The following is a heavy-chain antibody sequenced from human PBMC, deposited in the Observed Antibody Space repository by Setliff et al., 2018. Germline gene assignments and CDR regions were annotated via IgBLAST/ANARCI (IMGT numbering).Heavy chain of an antibody. D-gene: IGHD2-2*01. CDR1: GYSFTNYY. CDR3: AIDRGYCSSTACYPYIPVLDV. V-gene: IGHV1-46*01. Sequence: ASVKVSCKASGYSFTNYYINWVRQAHGQGLEWVGIINPSGGSTRYAQKFQGRVTMTRDTSTSPVYMELSSLRSEDTAVYYCAIDRGYCSSTACYPYIPVLDVWGQGTMFTVSS. CDR2: INPSGGST. J-gene: IGHJ3*01.